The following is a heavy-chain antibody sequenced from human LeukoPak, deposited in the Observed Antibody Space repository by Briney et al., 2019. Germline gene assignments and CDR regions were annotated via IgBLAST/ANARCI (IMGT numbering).Heavy chain of an antibody. D-gene: IGHD2-2*01. CDR3: ARIDCSSTSCSS. J-gene: IGHJ4*02. CDR2: MNPNSGNT. Sequence: GASVKASCKASGYTSTSYDINWVRQATGQGLEWMGWMNPNSGNTGYAQKFQGRVTITADESTSTAYMELSSLRSEDTAVYYCARIDCSSTSCSSWGQGTLVTVSS. V-gene: IGHV1-8*01. CDR1: GYTSTSYD.